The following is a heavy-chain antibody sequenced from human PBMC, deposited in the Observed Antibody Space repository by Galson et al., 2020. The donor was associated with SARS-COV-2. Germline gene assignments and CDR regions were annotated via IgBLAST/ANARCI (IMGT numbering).Heavy chain of an antibody. CDR2: INPNTGGT. CDR1: GYTFTAYY. CDR3: ARETEMATFNYFDY. J-gene: IGHJ4*02. D-gene: IGHD5-12*01. Sequence: SVTVSCKTSGYTFTAYYIHWVRQAPGPGLEWMGWINPNTGGTNHAPTFQGWATMTRDTSISTAYMALSRLKSDDTAVYYCARETEMATFNYFDYWGQGTLVTVSS. V-gene: IGHV1-2*04.